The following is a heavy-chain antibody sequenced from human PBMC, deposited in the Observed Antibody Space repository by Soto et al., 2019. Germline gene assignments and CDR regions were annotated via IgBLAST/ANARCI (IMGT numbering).Heavy chain of an antibody. Sequence: SETLSLTCTVSGGSISSSSYYWGWIRQPPEKGLEWFGSIYYSGSTYYNPSLKSRVTISVDTSKNQFSLKLSSVTAADTAVYYCARHTLTGEPPIDYWGQGTLVTVSS. V-gene: IGHV4-39*01. CDR1: GGSISSSSYY. J-gene: IGHJ4*02. D-gene: IGHD7-27*01. CDR3: ARHTLTGEPPIDY. CDR2: IYYSGST.